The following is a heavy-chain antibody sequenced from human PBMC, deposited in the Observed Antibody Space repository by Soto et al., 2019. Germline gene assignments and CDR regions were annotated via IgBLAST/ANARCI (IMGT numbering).Heavy chain of an antibody. Sequence: EVQLVESGGGLVQPGGSLRLSCAASAFTFNSYWMHWVRQAPGKGLVWVSRINSDGSTTNYADSVKGRFTISRDNAENTLYLQMNSLSGEDTAVYYCARGLKGYYGVDVWGQGTTVTVSS. CDR1: AFTFNSYW. CDR3: ARGLKGYYGVDV. V-gene: IGHV3-74*01. J-gene: IGHJ6*02. CDR2: INSDGSTT.